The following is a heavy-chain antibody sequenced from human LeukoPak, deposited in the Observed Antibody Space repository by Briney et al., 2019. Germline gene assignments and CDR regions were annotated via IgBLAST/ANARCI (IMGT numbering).Heavy chain of an antibody. CDR3: ARVGYYDSSGYYCG. CDR2: ISAYNGNT. J-gene: IGHJ4*02. CDR1: GDTFTSYG. D-gene: IGHD3-22*01. V-gene: IGHV1-18*01. Sequence: ASVKVSCKASGDTFTSYGISWVRQAPGQGLDWMGWISAYNGNTNYAQKLQGRVTMTTDTSTSTAYMELRSLRSDDTAVYYCARVGYYDSSGYYCGWGQGTLVTVSS.